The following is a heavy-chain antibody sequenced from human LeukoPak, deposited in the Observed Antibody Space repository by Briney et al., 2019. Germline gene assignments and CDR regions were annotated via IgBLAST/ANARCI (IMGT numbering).Heavy chain of an antibody. CDR1: GYTLTELS. CDR2: FDPEDGET. V-gene: IGHV1-24*01. J-gene: IGHJ4*02. Sequence: ASVKVSCKVSGYTLTELSMHWVRQAPGKGLEWMGGFDPEDGETIYAQKFQGRVTMTTDTSTSTAYMELRSLRSDDTAVYYCARVVVAVAGTDDYWGQGTLVTVSS. CDR3: ARVVVAVAGTDDY. D-gene: IGHD6-19*01.